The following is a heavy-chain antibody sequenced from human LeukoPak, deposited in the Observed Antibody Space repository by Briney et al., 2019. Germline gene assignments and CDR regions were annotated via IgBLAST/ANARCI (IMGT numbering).Heavy chain of an antibody. V-gene: IGHV1-46*01. CDR3: ARDFLPHGCYDFWSGYLPDY. J-gene: IGHJ4*02. CDR2: INPSGGST. CDR1: GYTFTGYY. D-gene: IGHD3-3*01. Sequence: ASVKVSCKASGYTFTGYYMHWVRQAPGQGLEWMGIINPSGGSTSYAQKFQGRVTMTRDTSTSTVYMELSSLRSEDTAVYYCARDFLPHGCYDFWSGYLPDYWGQGTLVTVSS.